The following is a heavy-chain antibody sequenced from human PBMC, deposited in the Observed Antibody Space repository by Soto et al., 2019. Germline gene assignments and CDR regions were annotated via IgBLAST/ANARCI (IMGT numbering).Heavy chain of an antibody. CDR3: GGLDYYGSGSQKNWFDP. J-gene: IGHJ5*02. CDR2: ISAYNGNT. V-gene: IGHV1-18*01. Sequence: ASVKVSCKASGYTFTSYGISWVRQAPGQGLEWMGWISAYNGNTNYAQKLQGRVTMTTDTSTSTAYMELRSLRSDDTAVYYCGGLDYYGSGSQKNWFDPWGQGTLVTVSS. CDR1: GYTFTSYG. D-gene: IGHD3-10*01.